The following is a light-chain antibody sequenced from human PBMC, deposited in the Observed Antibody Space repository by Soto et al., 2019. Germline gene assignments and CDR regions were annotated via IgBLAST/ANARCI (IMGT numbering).Light chain of an antibody. CDR3: SSYTDSSTLGG. J-gene: IGLJ2*01. V-gene: IGLV2-14*01. CDR1: SSDVGGYNY. CDR2: EVS. Sequence: QSVLTQPASVSGSRGQSITISCTGTSSDVGGYNYVSWYQQHPGKAPKLMIYEVSNRPSGVSSRFSGSKSGNTASLTISGLQAEDEADYYCSSYTDSSTLGGFGGGTKLTVL.